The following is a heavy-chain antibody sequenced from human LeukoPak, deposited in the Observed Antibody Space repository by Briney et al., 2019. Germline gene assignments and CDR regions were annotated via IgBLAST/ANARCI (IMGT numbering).Heavy chain of an antibody. D-gene: IGHD3-22*01. J-gene: IGHJ4*02. V-gene: IGHV4-61*02. CDR1: GGSISSGSYY. CDR2: IYTSGST. Sequence: SQTLSLTCTVSGGSISSGSYYWSWIRQPAGRGLEWIGRIYTSGSTNYNPSLKSRVTISVDTSKNQFSLKLSSVTAADTAVYYCAREDYDSRVFDYWGQGTLVTVSS. CDR3: AREDYDSRVFDY.